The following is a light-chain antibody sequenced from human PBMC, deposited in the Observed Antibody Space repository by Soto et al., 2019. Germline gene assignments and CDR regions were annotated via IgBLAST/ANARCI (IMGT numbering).Light chain of an antibody. Sequence: EFVMTQSPATLSVSPGEGVTLSCRASQGIGDTLAWYQHKPGQAPRLLIYGASTRATGIPARFSGSGSGTEFTLTISSLQSEDFAVYYCQQYNNWPRTFGQGTKVDI. V-gene: IGKV3-15*01. J-gene: IGKJ1*01. CDR1: QGIGDT. CDR3: QQYNNWPRT. CDR2: GAS.